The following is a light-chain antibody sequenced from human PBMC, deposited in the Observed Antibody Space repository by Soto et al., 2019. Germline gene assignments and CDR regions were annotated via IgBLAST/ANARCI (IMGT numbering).Light chain of an antibody. Sequence: ENVLTQSPGTLSLSPGERATLSCRASQSVSSNYLAWYQQKPGQAPRLLIYGASTRATGIPDRVSGSGSGTDFTLTISRLEPEDCAVYYCQQYGNSPLTFGGGTKVEIK. CDR1: QSVSSNY. J-gene: IGKJ4*01. V-gene: IGKV3-20*01. CDR3: QQYGNSPLT. CDR2: GAS.